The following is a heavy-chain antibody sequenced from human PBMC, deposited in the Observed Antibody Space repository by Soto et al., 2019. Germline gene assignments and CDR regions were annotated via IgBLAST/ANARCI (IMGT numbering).Heavy chain of an antibody. Sequence: QVQLQESGPGLVKPSQTLSLTCTVSGGSVSSGSYYWSWIRPHPGRGLEWIGYIYYTGNTYYNPSLKRGLAISVATSKNQFSLKLTSVTAADTAVYYCARDPRSAYYHDPWGQGTLVTVSS. V-gene: IGHV4-31*03. J-gene: IGHJ5*02. CDR2: IYYTGNT. CDR3: ARDPRSAYYHDP. D-gene: IGHD3-3*01. CDR1: GGSVSSGSYY.